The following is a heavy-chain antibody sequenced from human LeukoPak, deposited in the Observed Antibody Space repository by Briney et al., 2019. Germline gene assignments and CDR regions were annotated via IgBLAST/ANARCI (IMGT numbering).Heavy chain of an antibody. V-gene: IGHV1-2*02. D-gene: IGHD2-21*02. CDR2: INPNSGDT. Sequence: ASVKVSCKASGYTFTDYYMHWVRQAPGQGLEWMGWINPNSGDTKYAQKFQGRVTMTRDTSISTAYMELSRLRSDDTAVYYCARGPLAYCGGDCVTDFDYWGQGTLVTVSS. CDR1: GYTFTDYY. J-gene: IGHJ4*02. CDR3: ARGPLAYCGGDCVTDFDY.